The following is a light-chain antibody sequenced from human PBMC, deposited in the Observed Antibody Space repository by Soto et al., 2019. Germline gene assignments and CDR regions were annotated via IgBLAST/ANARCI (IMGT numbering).Light chain of an antibody. CDR1: SSDVGGYDY. V-gene: IGLV2-14*01. CDR3: SSYTSSITVDVV. J-gene: IGLJ2*01. CDR2: EVS. Sequence: HSVLTQPASVSGSPGQSITISCTGTSSDVGGYDYVSWYQHFPGKAPKLIIYEVSNRPSGVSNRFSGSKSGNTASLTISGLQAEDEADYYCSSYTSSITVDVVFGGGTKVTVL.